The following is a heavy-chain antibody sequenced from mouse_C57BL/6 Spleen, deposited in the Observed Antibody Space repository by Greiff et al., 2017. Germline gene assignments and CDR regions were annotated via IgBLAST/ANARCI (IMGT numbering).Heavy chain of an antibody. CDR3: ARERVYDGYYVGDY. CDR2: ISDGGSYT. D-gene: IGHD2-3*01. CDR1: GFTFSSYA. J-gene: IGHJ2*01. Sequence: EVKLVESGGGLVKPGGSLKLSCAASGFTFSSYAMSWVRQTPEKRLEWVATISDGGSYTYYPDNVKCRFTISRDNAKNNLYLQMSHLKSADTAMYYCARERVYDGYYVGDYWGQGTTLTVSS. V-gene: IGHV5-4*01.